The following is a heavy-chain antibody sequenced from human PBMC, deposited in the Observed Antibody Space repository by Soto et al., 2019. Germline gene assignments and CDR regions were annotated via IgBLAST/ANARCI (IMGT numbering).Heavy chain of an antibody. CDR3: TRNAFYYNSSGYHDGFDI. D-gene: IGHD3-22*01. Sequence: QVQLVQSGAEVQKPGASVKVSCKASGYTFSDYYVHWVRQAPGQGLEWMGWISPKSGGTNYAQKFQGRVTMTRDTSIFTAYMEVSRLRSDDTAVYYCTRNAFYYNSSGYHDGFDIWGQGTLVTVSS. V-gene: IGHV1-2*02. CDR1: GYTFSDYY. J-gene: IGHJ3*02. CDR2: ISPKSGGT.